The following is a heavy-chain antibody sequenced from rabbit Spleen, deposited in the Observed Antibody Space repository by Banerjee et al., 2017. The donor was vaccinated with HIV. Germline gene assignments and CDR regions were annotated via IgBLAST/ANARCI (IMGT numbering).Heavy chain of an antibody. D-gene: IGHD8-1*01. CDR2: IAGGSGGFT. CDR1: GFSFSSSDY. J-gene: IGHJ3*01. Sequence: QSLEESGGDLVKPGASLTLTCTASGFSFSSSDYMCWVRQAPGKGLEWISCIAGGSGGFTYSATWAKGRFTCPKTSSTTVTLQMTSLTVADTATYFCARDTGSSFSSYGMDLWGQGTLVTVS. CDR3: ARDTGSSFSSYGMDL. V-gene: IGHV1S40*01.